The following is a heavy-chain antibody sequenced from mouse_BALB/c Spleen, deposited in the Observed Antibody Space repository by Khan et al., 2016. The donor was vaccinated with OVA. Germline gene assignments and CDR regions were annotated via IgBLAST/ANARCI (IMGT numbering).Heavy chain of an antibody. CDR1: GYTFTNYG. CDR3: RRISSLWYSDV. D-gene: IGHD6-2*01. CDR2: INTYTGEP. Sequence: QIQLVQSGPELKKPGETVKISCKASGYTFTNYGMNWVKQAPGKGLKWMGWINTYTGEPTYADDFKGRFVFSLETSASTAYLQISNLKNEDTTTXCCRRISSLWYSDVWGPGTTVTVSS. V-gene: IGHV9-3-1*01. J-gene: IGHJ1*01.